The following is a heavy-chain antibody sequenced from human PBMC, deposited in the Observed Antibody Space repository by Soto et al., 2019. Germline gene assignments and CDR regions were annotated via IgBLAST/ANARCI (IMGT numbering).Heavy chain of an antibody. Sequence: QVQLEESGPGLVKTSQTLSLTCTVSGGAITSGGYYWTWIRQHPEKGLEWIGYIYYSGTTHYNPSLRSRVSISVDTAKNPFSLRLGSVAASDTAVYYCARATFDILTGKNAFDIWGPGTLVTVSS. V-gene: IGHV4-31*03. J-gene: IGHJ3*02. CDR1: GGAITSGGYY. D-gene: IGHD3-9*01. CDR3: ARATFDILTGKNAFDI. CDR2: IYYSGTT.